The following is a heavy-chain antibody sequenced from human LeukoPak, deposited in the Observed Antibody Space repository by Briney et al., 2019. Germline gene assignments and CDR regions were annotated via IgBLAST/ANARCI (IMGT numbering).Heavy chain of an antibody. V-gene: IGHV7-4-1*02. D-gene: IGHD6-19*01. J-gene: IGHJ3*02. CDR2: INTNTGNP. Sequence: ASVKVSCKASGYTLTSYAMNWVRQAPGQGLEWMGWINTNTGNPTYAQGFTGRFVFSLDTSVSTAYLQISSLKAEDTAVYYCARDSPIAVAGTYAFDIWGQGTMVTVSS. CDR1: GYTLTSYA. CDR3: ARDSPIAVAGTYAFDI.